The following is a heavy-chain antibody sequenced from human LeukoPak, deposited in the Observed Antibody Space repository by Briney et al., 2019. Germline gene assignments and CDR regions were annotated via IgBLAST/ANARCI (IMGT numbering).Heavy chain of an antibody. Sequence: SETLSLTCTVSGGSISSYYWSWIRQPPGKGLEWIGYIYYSGSTNYNPSLKSRVTISVDTSKNQFSLKLSSVTAADTAVYYCARTDPRDYYYYYMGVWGKGTTVTVSS. J-gene: IGHJ6*03. CDR1: GGSISSYY. V-gene: IGHV4-59*01. CDR2: IYYSGST. CDR3: ARTDPRDYYYYYMGV.